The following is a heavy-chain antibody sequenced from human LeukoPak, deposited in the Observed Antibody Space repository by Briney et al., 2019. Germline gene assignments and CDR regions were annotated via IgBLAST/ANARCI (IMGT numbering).Heavy chain of an antibody. D-gene: IGHD1-26*01. CDR1: GFTFSSYA. J-gene: IGHJ4*02. Sequence: GGSLRLSCAASGFTFSSYAMSWVRQAPGKGLEWVSAISGSGGSTYYADSVKGRFTISRDNSKNTLYLQMNSLRAEDTAMYYCARASSGNYFFDYWGQGTLVTVSS. CDR2: ISGSGGST. CDR3: ARASSGNYFFDY. V-gene: IGHV3-23*01.